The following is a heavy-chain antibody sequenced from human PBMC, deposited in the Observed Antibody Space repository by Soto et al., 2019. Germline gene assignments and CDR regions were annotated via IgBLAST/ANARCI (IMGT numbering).Heavy chain of an antibody. CDR1: GFTFGSFT. CDR3: ARDGLTFGGD. J-gene: IGHJ4*02. D-gene: IGHD3-16*01. CDR2: ISSSSAYI. Sequence: EVKLVESGGGLVKPGESLTLSCAASGFTFGSFTLNWVRQAPGKGLEWVSSISSSSAYIYYAESVKGRFTISRDNARSTLYLQMNSLRLDDTAVYFCARDGLTFGGDWGQGTLVAVSS. V-gene: IGHV3-21*06.